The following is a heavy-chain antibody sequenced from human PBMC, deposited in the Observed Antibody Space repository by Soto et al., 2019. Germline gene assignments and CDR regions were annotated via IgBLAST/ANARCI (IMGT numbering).Heavy chain of an antibody. D-gene: IGHD6-13*01. CDR3: ARDTRRKAAGNWFDP. Sequence: ASVKVSCKASGYTFTGYYMHWVRQAPGQGLEWMGWINPNSGGTNYAQKFQGRVTMTRDTSISTAYMELSGLRSDDTAVYYCARDTRRKAAGNWFDPWGQGTLVTVS. CDR1: GYTFTGYY. J-gene: IGHJ5*02. V-gene: IGHV1-2*02. CDR2: INPNSGGT.